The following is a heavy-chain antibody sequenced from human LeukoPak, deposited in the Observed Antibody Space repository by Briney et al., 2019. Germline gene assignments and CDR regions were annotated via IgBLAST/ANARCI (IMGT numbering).Heavy chain of an antibody. Sequence: GGSLRLSCAASGFTFSGSAMHWVRQASGKGLEWVGRIRSKANSYATAYAASVKGRFTISRDDSKNTAYLQMNSLKTEDTAVYYCARDPRAYYYDSSGYPEGGFDYWGQGTLVTVSS. V-gene: IGHV3-73*01. CDR1: GFTFSGSA. D-gene: IGHD3-22*01. CDR3: ARDPRAYYYDSSGYPEGGFDY. CDR2: IRSKANSYAT. J-gene: IGHJ4*02.